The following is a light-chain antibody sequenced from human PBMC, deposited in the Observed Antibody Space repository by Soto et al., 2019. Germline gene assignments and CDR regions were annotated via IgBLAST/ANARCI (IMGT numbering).Light chain of an antibody. J-gene: IGKJ1*01. CDR3: QHYGSSWT. Sequence: EIVVTQSPGTLSLSPGERSTLSCRASQSISSSYIAWYQQKPGQAPRLLIYGASSRATGIPDRFSGSGSGADFTLTISRLEPEDFAVYYCQHYGSSWTFGQGTKVDIK. V-gene: IGKV3-20*01. CDR2: GAS. CDR1: QSISSSY.